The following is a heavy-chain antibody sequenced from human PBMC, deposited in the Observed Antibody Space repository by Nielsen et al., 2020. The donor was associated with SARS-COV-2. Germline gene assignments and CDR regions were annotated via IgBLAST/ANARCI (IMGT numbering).Heavy chain of an antibody. CDR1: RHNFTIYW. J-gene: IGHJ4*02. D-gene: IGHD1-26*01. CDR2: IDPGDSRA. Sequence: GESLKISCKGSRHNFTIYWINWVRQMPRKGLEWMGRIDPGDSRAKYSPSLQGHVTLSADKSLSTAYLQWSSLKASDTAIYYCGRRGGSYYPDYWGQGTLVTVSS. V-gene: IGHV5-10-1*01. CDR3: GRRGGSYYPDY.